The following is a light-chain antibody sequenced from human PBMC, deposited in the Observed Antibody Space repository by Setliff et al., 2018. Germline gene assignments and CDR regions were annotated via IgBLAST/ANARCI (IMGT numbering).Light chain of an antibody. Sequence: QSALTQPPSASGSPGQSVTISCTGTSSDVGGYNYVSWYQQHPGKAPKLMIYEVTKRPSGVPDRFSGSKSGNTASLTVSGLQADDEADYYCSSYAASYNPYVFGTGTKAPS. CDR2: EVT. CDR1: SSDVGGYNY. J-gene: IGLJ1*01. CDR3: SSYAASYNPYV. V-gene: IGLV2-8*01.